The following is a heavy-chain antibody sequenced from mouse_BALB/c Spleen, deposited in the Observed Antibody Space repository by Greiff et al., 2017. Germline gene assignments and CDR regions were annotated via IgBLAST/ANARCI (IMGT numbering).Heavy chain of an antibody. J-gene: IGHJ4*01. V-gene: IGHV5-6-5*01. CDR1: GFTFSSYA. CDR2: ISSGGST. Sequence: EVKLMESGGGLVKPGGSLKLSCAASGFTFSSYAMSWVRQTPEKRLEWVASISSGGSTYYPDSVKGRFTISRDNARNILYLQMSSLRSEDTAMYYCARGRDGAMDYWGQGTSVTVSS. CDR3: ARGRDGAMDY.